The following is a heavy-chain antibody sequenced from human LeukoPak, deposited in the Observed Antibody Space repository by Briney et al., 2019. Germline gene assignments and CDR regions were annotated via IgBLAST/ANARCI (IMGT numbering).Heavy chain of an antibody. CDR1: GFTFSSYA. J-gene: IGHJ4*02. Sequence: SGGSLRLSCAASGFTFSSYAMHWVRQAPGKGLEWVAVISYDGSSKYYADSVKGRFTISRDNSKNTLYLQMNSLRAEDTAVYYCARDSSSWYPRGFDYWGQGTLVTVSS. V-gene: IGHV3-30-3*01. CDR3: ARDSSSWYPRGFDY. CDR2: ISYDGSSK. D-gene: IGHD6-13*01.